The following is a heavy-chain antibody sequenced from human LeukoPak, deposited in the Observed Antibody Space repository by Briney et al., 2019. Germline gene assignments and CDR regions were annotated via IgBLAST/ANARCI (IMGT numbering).Heavy chain of an antibody. CDR2: ISSSGSTI. J-gene: IGHJ3*02. CDR3: ARVGRVISRDAFDI. Sequence: GGSLRLSCATSGFTFSDYYMSWIRQAPGKGLEWVSYISSSGSTIYYAEPVKGRFTISRDNSKNTLYLQMNSLRAEDTAVYYCARVGRVISRDAFDIWGQGTMVTVSS. V-gene: IGHV3-11*04. CDR1: GFTFSDYY. D-gene: IGHD2-21*01.